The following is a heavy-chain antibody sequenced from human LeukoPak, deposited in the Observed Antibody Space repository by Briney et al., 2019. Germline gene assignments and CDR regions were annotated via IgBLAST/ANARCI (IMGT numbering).Heavy chain of an antibody. CDR3: ARGIDYDFWSGYSSYYYYMDV. CDR1: GDSVSSNSAA. D-gene: IGHD3-3*01. Sequence: SQTLSLTCAISGDSVSSNSAAWNWIRQSPWRGLEWLGRTYYRSKWYNDYAVSVKSRITINPDTSKNQFSLQLNSVTPEDTAVYYCARGIDYDFWSGYSSYYYYMDVWGKGTTVTVSS. V-gene: IGHV6-1*01. J-gene: IGHJ6*03. CDR2: TYYRSKWYN.